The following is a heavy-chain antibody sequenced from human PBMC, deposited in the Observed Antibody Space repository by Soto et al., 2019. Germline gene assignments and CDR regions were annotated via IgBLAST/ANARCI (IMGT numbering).Heavy chain of an antibody. CDR2: ISGSGGST. CDR1: GFTFSSYA. V-gene: IGHV3-23*01. Sequence: GSLRLYRGASGFTFSSYARSWVRQAPGKRLEWVSAISGSGGSTYYADSVKGRFTISRDNSKNTLYLQMNSLRAEDTAVYYCAKSPPITMIVVAPRAFDIWGQGTMVTVSS. J-gene: IGHJ3*02. CDR3: AKSPPITMIVVAPRAFDI. D-gene: IGHD3-22*01.